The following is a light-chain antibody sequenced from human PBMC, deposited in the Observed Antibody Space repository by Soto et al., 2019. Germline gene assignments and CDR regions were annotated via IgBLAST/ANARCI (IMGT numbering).Light chain of an antibody. CDR1: QSVSSRSNNV. CDR2: RAS. V-gene: IGKV4-1*01. Sequence: DIVMTQSPDSLAVSLGERATINCKSSQSVSSRSNNVIWYQQKPGQPPKLLIYRASTREWGVPDRFSGSGSGPDFTLTISSLQAEDVEVYYCQQYYSSPYTFGPGTKLEIK. J-gene: IGKJ2*01. CDR3: QQYYSSPYT.